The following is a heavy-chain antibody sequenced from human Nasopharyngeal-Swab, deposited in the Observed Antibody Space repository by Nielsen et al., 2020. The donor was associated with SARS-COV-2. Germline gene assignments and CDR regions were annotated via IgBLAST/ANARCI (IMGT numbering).Heavy chain of an antibody. V-gene: IGHV1-24*01. CDR2: FDPEDGET. D-gene: IGHD1-26*01. CDR1: GYTLTELS. J-gene: IGHJ4*02. CDR3: ATGPPVGATHFDY. Sequence: ASVKVSCKVSGYTLTELSMHWVRQALGKGLEWMGGFDPEDGETIYAQKFQGRVTMTEDTSTDTAYMELSSLRSEDTAVYYCATGPPVGATHFDYWGQGTLVTVSS.